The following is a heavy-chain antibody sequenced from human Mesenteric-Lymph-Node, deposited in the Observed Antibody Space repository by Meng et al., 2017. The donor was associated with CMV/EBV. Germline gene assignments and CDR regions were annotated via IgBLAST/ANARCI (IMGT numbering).Heavy chain of an antibody. Sequence: LSLTCAASGFTFSSYATSWVRQPPGKGPEWVSAISGGGDSTHYADSVKGRFTISRDNSKNTLYLQMNSLRAEDTAVYYCAKDRGVLRFLEPDYWGQGTLVTVSS. D-gene: IGHD3-3*01. CDR3: AKDRGVLRFLEPDY. CDR2: ISGGGDST. V-gene: IGHV3-23*01. J-gene: IGHJ4*02. CDR1: GFTFSSYA.